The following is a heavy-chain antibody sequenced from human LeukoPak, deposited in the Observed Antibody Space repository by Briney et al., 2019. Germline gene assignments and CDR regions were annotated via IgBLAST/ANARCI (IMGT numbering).Heavy chain of an antibody. CDR2: IGIDSGNT. J-gene: IGHJ4*02. Sequence: GGSLRLSCAASGFTFSDCMNWVRQAPGKGLEWISYIGIDSGNTNYADSVKGRFTISGDKAKNSLYLQMNSLRVEDTAVCYCARGYKYAFDNRGQGTLVTVSS. CDR3: ARGYKYAFDN. CDR1: GFTFSDC. V-gene: IGHV3-48*01. D-gene: IGHD5-24*01.